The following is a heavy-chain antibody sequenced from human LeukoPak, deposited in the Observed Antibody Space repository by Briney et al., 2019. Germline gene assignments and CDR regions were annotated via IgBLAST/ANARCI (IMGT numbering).Heavy chain of an antibody. CDR1: GDSVSSNSAA. CDR2: TYYRSKWYN. D-gene: IGHD6-19*01. CDR3: ARGWGSSGWYKVNWFDP. Sequence: SQTLSLTCAISGDSVSSNSAAWTWIRQSPSRGLQWLGRTYYRSKWYNDYAVSVKSRITINPDTSKNLFSLQLNSVTPEDTAVYYCARGWGSSGWYKVNWFDPWGQGTLVTVSS. V-gene: IGHV6-1*01. J-gene: IGHJ5*02.